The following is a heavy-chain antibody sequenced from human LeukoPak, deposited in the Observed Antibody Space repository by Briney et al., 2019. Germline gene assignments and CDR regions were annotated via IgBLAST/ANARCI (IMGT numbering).Heavy chain of an antibody. CDR1: GGSISSSSYY. Sequence: SETLSLTCTVSGGSISSSSYYWGWIRQPPGKGLEWIGSIYYSGSTYYNPSLKSRVTISVDTSKNQFSLKLSSVTAADTAVYYCASSGWPRYYFGYWGQGTLVTVSS. D-gene: IGHD6-19*01. V-gene: IGHV4-39*01. CDR2: IYYSGST. CDR3: ASSGWPRYYFGY. J-gene: IGHJ4*02.